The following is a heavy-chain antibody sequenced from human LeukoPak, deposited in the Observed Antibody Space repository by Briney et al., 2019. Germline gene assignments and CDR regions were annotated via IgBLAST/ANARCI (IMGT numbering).Heavy chain of an antibody. J-gene: IGHJ4*02. CDR3: ARRFSSGWYQNFDY. CDR2: INHSGST. CDR1: GGSFSGYY. Sequence: SETLSLTCAVYGGSFSGYYWSWIRQPPGKGLEWIGEINHSGSTNYNPSLKSRVTISVDTSKNQFSLKLSSVTAADTAAYYCARRFSSGWYQNFDYWGQGTLVTVSS. V-gene: IGHV4-34*01. D-gene: IGHD6-19*01.